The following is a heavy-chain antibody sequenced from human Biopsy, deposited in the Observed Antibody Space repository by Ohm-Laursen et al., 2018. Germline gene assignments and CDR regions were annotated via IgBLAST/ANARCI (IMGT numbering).Heavy chain of an antibody. CDR2: VYYTGST. V-gene: IGHV4-59*01. J-gene: IGHJ2*01. D-gene: IGHD3-22*01. CDR3: ARDRGYYSDRTVPGYFDL. CDR1: GDSISSYY. Sequence: GTLSLTCSVSGDSISSYYWSWIRQPPGKGLQWIGYVYYTGSTDYNPSLQSRVTISVDTSKNHFSLRLRSVTPADTAIYYCARDRGYYSDRTVPGYFDLWGRGTLVTVSS.